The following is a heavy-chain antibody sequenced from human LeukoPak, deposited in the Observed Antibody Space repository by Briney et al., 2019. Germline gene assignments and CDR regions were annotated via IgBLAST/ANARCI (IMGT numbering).Heavy chain of an antibody. J-gene: IGHJ1*01. Sequence: SQTLSLTCAISGDSVSSNSAAWNWIRQSPSRGLEWLGRAYYRSKWYNDYAVSVKSRITINPDTSKNQFSLQLNSVTPEDTAVYYCAAYYGSGSYQSHAEYFQHWGQGTLVTVSS. V-gene: IGHV6-1*01. CDR1: GDSVSSNSAA. D-gene: IGHD3-10*01. CDR3: AAYYGSGSYQSHAEYFQH. CDR2: AYYRSKWYN.